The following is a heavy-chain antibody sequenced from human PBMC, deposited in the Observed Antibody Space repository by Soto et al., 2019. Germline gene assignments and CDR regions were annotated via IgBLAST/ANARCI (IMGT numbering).Heavy chain of an antibody. Sequence: QVQLVQSGAEVKKPGASVKVSCKASGYTFTSYAMHWVRQAPGQRLEWMGWINAGNGNTKYSQKFQGRVTITRDTSASTADMELSSLRSEDTAVYYCARNHAMITFGGVIVGGFDPWGQGTLVTVSS. V-gene: IGHV1-3*01. CDR3: ARNHAMITFGGVIVGGFDP. D-gene: IGHD3-16*02. CDR1: GYTFTSYA. CDR2: INAGNGNT. J-gene: IGHJ5*02.